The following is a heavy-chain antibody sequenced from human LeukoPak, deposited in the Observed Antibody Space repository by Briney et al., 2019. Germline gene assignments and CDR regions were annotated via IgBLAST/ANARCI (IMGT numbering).Heavy chain of an antibody. Sequence: PGGSLRLSCAASGFTFSDYYLSWIRQAPGKGLEWVSYISSSGSTIYYADSVKGRFTISRDNAKNSLYLQMNSLTAEDTAVYYCARVRRVQYYYYYMDVWGKGTTVTVSS. CDR3: ARVRRVQYYYYYMDV. V-gene: IGHV3-11*01. CDR1: GFTFSDYY. J-gene: IGHJ6*03. D-gene: IGHD3-3*01. CDR2: ISSSGSTI.